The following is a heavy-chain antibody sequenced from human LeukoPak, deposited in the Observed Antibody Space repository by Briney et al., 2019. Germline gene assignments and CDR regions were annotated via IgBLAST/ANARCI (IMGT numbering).Heavy chain of an antibody. Sequence: PSETLSLTCTVSGGSISSYYWSWIRQPPGKGLEWIGYIYYSGSTNYNPSLKSRVTISVDTSKNQFSLKLSSVTAADTAVYYCARQYDSSGFWYYFDSWGQGTLVTVSS. V-gene: IGHV4-59*08. CDR3: ARQYDSSGFWYYFDS. D-gene: IGHD3-22*01. CDR2: IYYSGST. J-gene: IGHJ4*02. CDR1: GGSISSYY.